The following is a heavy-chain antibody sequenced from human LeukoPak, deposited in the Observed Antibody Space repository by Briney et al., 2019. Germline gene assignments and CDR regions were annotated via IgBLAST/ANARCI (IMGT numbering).Heavy chain of an antibody. Sequence: PGGSLRLSCAASGFTFSSYAVSWVRQAPGRGLEWVSTISGSGGSTYYADSVKGRFTISRDNSKNTLYLQMNSLRAEDTAVYYCAKEGLAYCGGDCGFDPWGQGILVTVSS. J-gene: IGHJ5*02. CDR3: AKEGLAYCGGDCGFDP. D-gene: IGHD2-21*02. CDR2: ISGSGGST. V-gene: IGHV3-23*01. CDR1: GFTFSSYA.